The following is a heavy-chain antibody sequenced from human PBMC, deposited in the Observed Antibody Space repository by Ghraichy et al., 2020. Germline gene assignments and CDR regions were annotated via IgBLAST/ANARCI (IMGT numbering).Heavy chain of an antibody. V-gene: IGHV3-30*18. D-gene: IGHD3-22*01. Sequence: GGSLRLSCAASGFTFSSYGMHWVRQAPGKGLEWVAVISYDGSNKYYADSVKGRFTISRDNSKNTLYLQMNSLRAEDTAVYYCAKDLPLPYDSSGYYSSALDYWGQGTLVTVSS. CDR3: AKDLPLPYDSSGYYSSALDY. CDR2: ISYDGSNK. CDR1: GFTFSSYG. J-gene: IGHJ4*02.